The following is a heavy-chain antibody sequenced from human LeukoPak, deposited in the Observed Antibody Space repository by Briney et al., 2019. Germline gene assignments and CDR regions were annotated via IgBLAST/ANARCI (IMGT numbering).Heavy chain of an antibody. J-gene: IGHJ3*02. D-gene: IGHD5-24*01. Sequence: GASVKVSCKASGYTFTSYGISWVRQAPGQGLEWMGWISAYNGNTNYAQKLQGRVTMTTDTSTSTAYMELRSLRSDDTAVYYRARDKGDGYNYRAFDIWGQGTMVTVSS. CDR3: ARDKGDGYNYRAFDI. V-gene: IGHV1-18*01. CDR1: GYTFTSYG. CDR2: ISAYNGNT.